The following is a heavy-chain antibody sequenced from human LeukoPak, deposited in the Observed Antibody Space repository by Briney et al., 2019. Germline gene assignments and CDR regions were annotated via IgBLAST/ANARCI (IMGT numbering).Heavy chain of an antibody. Sequence: SQTLSLTCTVSGGSISSGSYYWSWIRQPAGKGLEWIGRIYTSGSSNYNPSLKSRVTISVDTSKNQFSLKLSSVTAADTAVYYCARGGYYGSGNDFRFDPWGQGTLVTVSS. D-gene: IGHD3-10*01. CDR3: ARGGYYGSGNDFRFDP. CDR2: IYTSGSS. J-gene: IGHJ5*02. CDR1: GGSISSGSYY. V-gene: IGHV4-61*02.